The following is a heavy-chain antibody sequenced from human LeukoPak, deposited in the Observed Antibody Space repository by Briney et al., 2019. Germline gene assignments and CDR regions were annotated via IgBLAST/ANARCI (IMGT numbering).Heavy chain of an antibody. CDR2: ISSSSSAM. Sequence: PGGSLRPSCAVSGFTFRSYSMNWVRQAPGKGREWVSYISSSSSAMYHADSVKGRFTIPRDNAQNTLYLQLNSLRAEDTAVYYCATEVRDHYHRMDVWGQGTKVTVSS. CDR1: GFTFRSYS. V-gene: IGHV3-48*01. D-gene: IGHD4/OR15-4a*01. J-gene: IGHJ6*02. CDR3: ATEVRDHYHRMDV.